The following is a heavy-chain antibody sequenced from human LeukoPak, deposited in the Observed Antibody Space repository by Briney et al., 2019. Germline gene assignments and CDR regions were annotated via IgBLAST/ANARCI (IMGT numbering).Heavy chain of an antibody. CDR2: IYYSGST. J-gene: IGHJ4*02. Sequence: PSETLSLTCTVSGGSISSYYWSWIRQPPGKGLEWIGYIYYSGSTNYNPSLESRVTISVDTSKNQFSLKLSSVTAADTAVYYCARAIRYCSGGSCYSVIDYWGQGTLVTVSS. CDR1: GGSISSYY. V-gene: IGHV4-59*01. D-gene: IGHD2-15*01. CDR3: ARAIRYCSGGSCYSVIDY.